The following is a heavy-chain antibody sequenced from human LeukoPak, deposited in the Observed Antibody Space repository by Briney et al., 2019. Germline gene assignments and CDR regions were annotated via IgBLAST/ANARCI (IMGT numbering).Heavy chain of an antibody. D-gene: IGHD4-17*01. CDR3: AKDSSTTLTTKGGPRRSFDY. V-gene: IGHV3-23*01. CDR2: ISGSGGTT. CDR1: GFTFSSYV. Sequence: GGSLRLSCAASGFTFSSYVMSWVRQAPGKGLDWVSVISGSGGTTYYADSVKGRFTISRDNSKNTLYLQMNSLRAEDTAIYYCAKDSSTTLTTKGGPRRSFDYWGLGTLVTVSS. J-gene: IGHJ4*02.